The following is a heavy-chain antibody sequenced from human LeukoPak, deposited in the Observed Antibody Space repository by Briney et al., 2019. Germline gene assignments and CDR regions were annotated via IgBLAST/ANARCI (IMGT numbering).Heavy chain of an antibody. J-gene: IGHJ5*02. CDR2: IVVGSGNT. V-gene: IGHV1-58*02. CDR3: AADRGSSWYWFDP. CDR1: GFTFTKSA. D-gene: IGHD6-13*01. Sequence: SVEVSCKASGFTFTKSAMQWVRQARGQRLEWIGWIVVGSGNTDYAQKFQERVSITRDKSTSTVYMELSSLRSEDTAVYYCAADRGSSWYWFDPWGQGTLVIVSS.